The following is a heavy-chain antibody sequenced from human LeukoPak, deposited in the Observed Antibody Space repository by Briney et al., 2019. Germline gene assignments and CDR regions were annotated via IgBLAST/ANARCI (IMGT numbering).Heavy chain of an antibody. CDR1: GLTFSSYS. Sequence: QPGGSLRLSCAASGLTFSSYSMNWVRQAPGRGLEWVSSISGGSDFIYYADYVKGRFTISRDNAKNSLSLQMNSLTVEDMAVYYCASEGRHSYFMDVWAKGPRSPSP. CDR3: ASEGRHSYFMDV. J-gene: IGHJ6*03. CDR2: ISGGSDFI. V-gene: IGHV3-48*04.